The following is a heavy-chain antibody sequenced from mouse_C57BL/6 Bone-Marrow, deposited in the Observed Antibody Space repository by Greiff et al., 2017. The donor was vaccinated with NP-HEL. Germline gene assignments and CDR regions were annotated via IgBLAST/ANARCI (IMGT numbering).Heavy chain of an antibody. CDR3: ATPWFAY. V-gene: IGHV1-81*01. CDR1: GYTFTSYG. Sequence: QVQLKQSGAELARPGASVKLSCKASGYTFTSYGISWVKQRTGQGLEWIGEIYPRSGNTYYNEKFKGKATLTADKSSSTAYMELRSLTSEDSAVYFCATPWFAYWGQGTLVTVSA. CDR2: IYPRSGNT. J-gene: IGHJ3*01.